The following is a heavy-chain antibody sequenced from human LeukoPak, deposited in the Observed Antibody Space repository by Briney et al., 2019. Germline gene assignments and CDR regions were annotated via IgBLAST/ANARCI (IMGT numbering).Heavy chain of an antibody. J-gene: IGHJ3*02. Sequence: PSETLSLTCAVYGGSFSGYYWSWIRQPPGKGLEWIGEINHSRSTNYNPSLKSRVTISVDTSKNQFSLKLSSVTAADTAVYYCARLRYGRAFDIWGQRTMVTVSS. CDR3: ARLRYGRAFDI. D-gene: IGHD1-1*01. CDR1: GGSFSGYY. V-gene: IGHV4-34*01. CDR2: INHSRST.